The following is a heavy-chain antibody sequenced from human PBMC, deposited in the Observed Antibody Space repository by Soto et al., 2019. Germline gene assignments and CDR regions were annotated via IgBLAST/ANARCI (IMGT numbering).Heavy chain of an antibody. J-gene: IGHJ4*02. CDR1: GFTFSSYG. D-gene: IGHD5-12*01. Sequence: QVQLVESGGGVVQPGRSLRLSCAASGFTFSSYGMHWVRQAPGKGLEWVAVIWYDGSNKYYADSVKGRFTISRDNSKNTLYLQMNSLRAEDTAVYYCARDRHLVATIGPWDYWGQGTLVTVSS. CDR2: IWYDGSNK. CDR3: ARDRHLVATIGPWDY. V-gene: IGHV3-33*01.